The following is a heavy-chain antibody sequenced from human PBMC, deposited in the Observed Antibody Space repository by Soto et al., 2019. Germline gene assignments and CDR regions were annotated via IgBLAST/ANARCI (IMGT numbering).Heavy chain of an antibody. V-gene: IGHV4-31*03. CDR1: GGSISSGRYY. Sequence: QVQLQESGPGLVKPSQTLSLTCIVSGGSISSGRYYWSWIRQHPGKGLEWIGYISYSGSTYYKPSLKSRVTVSVDTSKNQCSLRLSSVTAAATAVYYCARGNYGEIDYWGQGTLVTVSS. CDR2: ISYSGST. D-gene: IGHD4-17*01. CDR3: ARGNYGEIDY. J-gene: IGHJ4*02.